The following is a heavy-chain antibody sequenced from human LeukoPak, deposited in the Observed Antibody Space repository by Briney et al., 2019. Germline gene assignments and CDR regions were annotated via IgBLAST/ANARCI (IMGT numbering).Heavy chain of an antibody. CDR2: ISSSGSTI. D-gene: IGHD1-26*01. CDR1: GFTFSDYY. CDR3: ARDGWELLKNFDY. J-gene: IGHJ4*02. V-gene: IGHV3-11*01. Sequence: PGGSLRLSCAASGFTFSDYYMSWIRQAPGKGLEWVSYISSSGSTIYYADSVKGRFTISRDNAKNSLYLQMNSLRAEDRAVYYCARDGWELLKNFDYWGQGTLVTVSS.